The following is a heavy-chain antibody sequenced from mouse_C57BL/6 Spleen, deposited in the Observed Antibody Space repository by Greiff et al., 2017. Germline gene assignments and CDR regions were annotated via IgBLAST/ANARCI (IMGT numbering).Heavy chain of an antibody. CDR1: GYAFSSYW. CDR3: ARVDGYYAWFAY. D-gene: IGHD2-3*01. Sequence: VQLQQSGAELVKPGASVKISCKASGYAFSSYWMNWVKQRPGKGLEWIGQIYPGDGDTKYNGKFKGKATLTADKSSSTAYMQLSSLTSEDSAVYFCARVDGYYAWFAYWGQGTLVTVSA. CDR2: IYPGDGDT. J-gene: IGHJ3*01. V-gene: IGHV1-80*01.